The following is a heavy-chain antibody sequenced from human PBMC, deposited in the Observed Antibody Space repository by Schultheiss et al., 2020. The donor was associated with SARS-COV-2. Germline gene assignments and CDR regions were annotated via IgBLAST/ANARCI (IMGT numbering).Heavy chain of an antibody. D-gene: IGHD3-10*01. V-gene: IGHV4-39*01. CDR2: MYYTGST. J-gene: IGHJ4*02. CDR3: ALAPGHYGSGSYGY. Sequence: SETLSLTCTVSGDSFSSSSYYWGWIRQPPEKGLEWLASMYYTGSTYYNPSLKSRVTISVDRSKNQFSLKLSSVTAADTAVYYCALAPGHYGSGSYGYWGQGTLVTVSS. CDR1: GDSFSSSSYY.